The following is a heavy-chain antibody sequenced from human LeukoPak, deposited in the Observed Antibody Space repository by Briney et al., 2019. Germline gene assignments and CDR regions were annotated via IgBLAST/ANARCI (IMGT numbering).Heavy chain of an antibody. V-gene: IGHV3-23*01. CDR1: GFTFSKYA. J-gene: IGHJ4*02. Sequence: PGGSLRLSCAVSGFTFSKYAMSWVRQAPGKGLEWVSDISASGGGTYYRDSVKGRSTISRDNSNNTLYLQMNNLRVEDTAIYYCAKLGMTTVTPFDYWGQGTLVTVSS. CDR3: AKLGMTTVTPFDY. D-gene: IGHD4-17*01. CDR2: ISASGGGT.